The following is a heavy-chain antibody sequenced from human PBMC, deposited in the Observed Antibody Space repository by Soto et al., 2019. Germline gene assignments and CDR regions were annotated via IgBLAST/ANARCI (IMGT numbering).Heavy chain of an antibody. CDR2: VYHTGRT. J-gene: IGHJ4*02. V-gene: IGHV4-61*01. Sequence: ETLSLTCPVSGGSFKSGSYSWSWIRQPPGKGLEWIGYVYHTGRTSYNPSLKSRVSISMDTSKNQFSLNLDSVTAADTAVYFCARDFAYFDSWGQGTPVTVSS. D-gene: IGHD3-3*01. CDR3: ARDFAYFDS. CDR1: GGSFKSGSYS.